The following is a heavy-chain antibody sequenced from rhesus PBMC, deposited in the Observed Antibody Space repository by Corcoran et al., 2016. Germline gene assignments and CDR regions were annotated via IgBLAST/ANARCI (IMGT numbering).Heavy chain of an antibody. D-gene: IGHD2-15*01. Sequence: QVQLQESGPGLVKPSETLSLTCTVSGGSISDSYYWSWIRQPPGKGLEWMGRIYGRGGSTTYNPALKRRVTISRDTSKNQFSLKLSSVTAADTAVYYCARDSSRKFDYWGQGVLVTVSS. J-gene: IGHJ4*01. CDR3: ARDSSRKFDY. V-gene: IGHV4-147*01. CDR1: GGSISDSYY. CDR2: IYGRGGST.